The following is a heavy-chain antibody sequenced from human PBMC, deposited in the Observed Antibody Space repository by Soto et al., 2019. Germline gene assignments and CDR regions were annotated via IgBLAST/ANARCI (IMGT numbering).Heavy chain of an antibody. J-gene: IGHJ6*02. CDR3: AIPSGYTYDPYGLDV. Sequence: ASVKVSCTVSGYTLTELSMHWVRQAPGKGLEWMGGFDPEDGETIYAQKFQGRVTMTEDTSTDTAYMELSSLRSEDTAVYYCAIPSGYTYDPYGLDVWGQGTMVTVSS. CDR1: GYTLTELS. V-gene: IGHV1-24*01. D-gene: IGHD5-18*01. CDR2: FDPEDGET.